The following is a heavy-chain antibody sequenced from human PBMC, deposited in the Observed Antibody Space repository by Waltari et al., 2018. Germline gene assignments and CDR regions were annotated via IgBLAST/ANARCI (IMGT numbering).Heavy chain of an antibody. V-gene: IGHV4-31*03. D-gene: IGHD2-21*01. CDR1: GGSISSGGYY. J-gene: IGHJ3*02. CDR2: IYYSGST. Sequence: QVQLQESGPGLVKPSQTLSLTCTVSGGSISSGGYYWSWIRQHPGKGLEWIGYIYYSGSTYYNPCLKSRVTLSVDTSKNQFSLKLSSVTAADTAVYYCARDRSHYYAFDSWGQGTMVTVSS. CDR3: ARDRSHYYAFDS.